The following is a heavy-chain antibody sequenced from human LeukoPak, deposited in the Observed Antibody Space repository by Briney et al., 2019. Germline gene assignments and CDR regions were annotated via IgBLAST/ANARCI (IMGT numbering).Heavy chain of an antibody. V-gene: IGHV3-48*01. J-gene: IGHJ4*02. CDR3: ARESGYDSNYFDY. CDR1: GFTFSSYS. D-gene: IGHD5-12*01. CDR2: ISSSSSTI. Sequence: GGSLRLSCAASGFTFSSYSMNWVRQAPGKGLEWVSYISSSSSTIYYADSVKGRFTISRDNAKNSLYLQMNSLRAEDTAVYYCARESGYDSNYFDYWGQGTLVTVSS.